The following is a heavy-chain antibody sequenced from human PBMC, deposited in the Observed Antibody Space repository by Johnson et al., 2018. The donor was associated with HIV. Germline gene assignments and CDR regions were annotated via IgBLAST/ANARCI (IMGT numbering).Heavy chain of an antibody. Sequence: QMQLVESGGGVVQPGRSLRLSCAASGFTVSSNYMSWIRQAPGRGLEWVSYISSSGSTIYYADSVKGRFTISRDNSKNTLYLQMNSLRAEDTAVYYCAREKLELGIDAFDIWGQGTMVTVSS. CDR2: ISSSGSTI. V-gene: IGHV3-11*04. D-gene: IGHD1-7*01. CDR3: AREKLELGIDAFDI. CDR1: GFTVSSNY. J-gene: IGHJ3*02.